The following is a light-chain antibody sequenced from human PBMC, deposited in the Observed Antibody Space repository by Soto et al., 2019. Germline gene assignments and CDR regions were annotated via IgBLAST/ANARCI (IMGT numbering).Light chain of an antibody. CDR1: SSNIGSLS. Sequence: QSVLTQPPSASGTPGQRVTISCSGSSSNIGSLSVDWYQHLPGTAPKLLIYSDYQRPSGVPDRFSGSKSGTSASLAISGLQSEDDADYYCAAWNGTLNGLYAFGTGTKLTVL. V-gene: IGLV1-44*01. CDR3: AAWNGTLNGLYA. CDR2: SDY. J-gene: IGLJ1*01.